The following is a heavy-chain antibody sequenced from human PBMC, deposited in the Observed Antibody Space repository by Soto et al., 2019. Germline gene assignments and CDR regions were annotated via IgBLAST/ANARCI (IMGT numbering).Heavy chain of an antibody. D-gene: IGHD6-19*01. CDR3: AKGHANGWYGALDY. CDR1: GFTFGIYV. J-gene: IGHJ4*02. CDR2: ISGSGTSA. Sequence: EVQLLESGGGLVQPGGSLRLSCAASGFTFGIYVMAWVRQAPGKGLEWVSTISGSGTSAYYADSVKGRFTFSRDNSKNTVYLQMDSLRAEDTATYYCAKGHANGWYGALDYWGQGSLVTVSS. V-gene: IGHV3-23*01.